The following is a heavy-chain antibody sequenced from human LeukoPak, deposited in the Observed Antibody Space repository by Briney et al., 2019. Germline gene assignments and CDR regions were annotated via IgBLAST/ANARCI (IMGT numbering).Heavy chain of an antibody. D-gene: IGHD2-21*02. V-gene: IGHV3-43*02. CDR1: GFTFDDYS. Sequence: GGSLRLSCAASGFTFDDYSMHWVRQAPGKGLEWVSLISGDGGSTYYEDSVKGRFTISRDNSKNSLYLQMNSMRTEDTALYYCAKDNAVTGYSYYGMDVWGQGTTVTVSS. CDR2: ISGDGGST. CDR3: AKDNAVTGYSYYGMDV. J-gene: IGHJ6*02.